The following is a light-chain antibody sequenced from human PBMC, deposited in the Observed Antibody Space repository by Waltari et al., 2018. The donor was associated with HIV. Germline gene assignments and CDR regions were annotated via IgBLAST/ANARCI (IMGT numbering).Light chain of an antibody. J-gene: IGLJ2*01. V-gene: IGLV2-23*02. CDR3: CSYVPVREFVV. CDR1: DRVPPVHPY. Sequence: QSALTQPAAVSGSPGQSIVLSCSGLDRVPPVHPYFSWYHQVPGTVPQLLIFDVYNRPSGISSRFSASRSGDTASLTISDLQADDDGDYYCCSYVPVREFVVFGGGTKVTVL. CDR2: DVY.